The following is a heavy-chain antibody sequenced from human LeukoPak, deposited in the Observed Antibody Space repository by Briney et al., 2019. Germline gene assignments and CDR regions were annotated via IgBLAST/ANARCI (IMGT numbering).Heavy chain of an antibody. D-gene: IGHD7-27*01. Sequence: GGSLRLSCAPSGFTFSSYAMSWLRQAPGKGLEWVSAISGSGGSTYYADSVKGRFTISRDNSKNTLYLQMNSLRAEDTAVYYCAKGSNWGYNWFDPWGQGTLVTVSS. CDR3: AKGSNWGYNWFDP. CDR1: GFTFSSYA. V-gene: IGHV3-23*01. CDR2: ISGSGGST. J-gene: IGHJ5*02.